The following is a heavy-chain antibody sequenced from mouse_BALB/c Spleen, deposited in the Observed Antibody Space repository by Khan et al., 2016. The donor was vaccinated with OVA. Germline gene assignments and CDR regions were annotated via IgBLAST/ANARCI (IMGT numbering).Heavy chain of an antibody. CDR1: ALNIKDTY. Sequence: VHLQLPRAQLVKSGATVKSSSTASALNIKDTYMHLLKHWPEQVLECIGRIVPPNGNTKSDPKFQDKATITADTSSNTAYLQLNSLTTEDTAVYYWARMARKWGQGTTL. J-gene: IGHJ2*01. CDR2: IVPPNGNT. CDR3: ARMARK. V-gene: IGHV14-3*02.